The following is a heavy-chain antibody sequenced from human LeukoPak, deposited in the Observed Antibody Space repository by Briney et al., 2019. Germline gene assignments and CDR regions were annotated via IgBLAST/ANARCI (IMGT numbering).Heavy chain of an antibody. D-gene: IGHD6-19*01. CDR2: IIPILGIA. Sequence: SVKVSCKASGGTFSSYTISWVRQAPGQGLEWMGRIIPILGIANYAQKFQGRVTITADKSTSTDYSELRSLRFEDPAVCYCARSSSGPPAFDIWGQGTLVTLSS. CDR3: ARSSSGPPAFDI. J-gene: IGHJ3*02. CDR1: GGTFSSYT. V-gene: IGHV1-69*02.